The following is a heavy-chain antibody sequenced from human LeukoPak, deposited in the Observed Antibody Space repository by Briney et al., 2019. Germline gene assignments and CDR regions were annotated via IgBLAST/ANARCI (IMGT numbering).Heavy chain of an antibody. CDR1: GGTFSSYA. V-gene: IGHV1-69*01. J-gene: IGHJ6*02. Sequence: SVKVSCKASGGTFSSYANSWVRQAPGQGLEWMGGIIPLFGTANYAQKFQGRVTITADESTSTAYMELSSLRSEDTAVYYCARSSSSWYQESYYYYGLDVWDQGTTVTVSS. D-gene: IGHD6-13*01. CDR3: ARSSSSWYQESYYYYGLDV. CDR2: IIPLFGTA.